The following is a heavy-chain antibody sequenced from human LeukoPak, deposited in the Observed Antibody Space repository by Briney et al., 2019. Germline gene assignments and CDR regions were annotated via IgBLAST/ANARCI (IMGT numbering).Heavy chain of an antibody. CDR3: AKDGRYSYGYGADY. Sequence: GGSLRLSCAASGFTFDDYTMHWVRQAPGKGLEWVSLISWDGGSTYYADSVKGRFTISRDNSKNSLYLQMNSLRTEDTALYYCAKDGRYSYGYGADYWGQGTLVTVSS. D-gene: IGHD5-18*01. J-gene: IGHJ4*02. CDR1: GFTFDDYT. V-gene: IGHV3-43*01. CDR2: ISWDGGST.